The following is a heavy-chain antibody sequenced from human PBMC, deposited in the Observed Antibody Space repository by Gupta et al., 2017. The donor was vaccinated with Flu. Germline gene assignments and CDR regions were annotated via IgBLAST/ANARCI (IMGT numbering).Heavy chain of an antibody. J-gene: IGHJ6*02. CDR3: ARYRLDLGVVFHGMDV. V-gene: IGHV3-30*07. Sequence: DSVKGRFTISRDNSRNTLYLHMNSLRAEDTAVYYCARYRLDLGVVFHGMDVWGQGTTVTVS. D-gene: IGHD3-3*01.